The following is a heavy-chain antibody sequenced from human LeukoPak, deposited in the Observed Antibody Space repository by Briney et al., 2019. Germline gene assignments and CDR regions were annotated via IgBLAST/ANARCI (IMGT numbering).Heavy chain of an antibody. CDR1: GFTFSSYS. D-gene: IGHD6-13*01. V-gene: IGHV3-21*04. CDR2: ISSSSSYI. Sequence: GGSLRLSCAASGFTFSSYSMNWVRQAPGKGLEWVSSISSSSSYIYYADSVKGRFTISRDNAKNSLYLQMNSLRAEDTAVYYCARDRLGGLGIAAAGTPFRYYYYGMDVWGQGTTLTVSS. CDR3: ARDRLGGLGIAAAGTPFRYYYYGMDV. J-gene: IGHJ6*02.